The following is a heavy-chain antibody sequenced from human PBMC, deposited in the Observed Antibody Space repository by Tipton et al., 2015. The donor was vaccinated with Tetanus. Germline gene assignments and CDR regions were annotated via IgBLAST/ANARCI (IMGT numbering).Heavy chain of an antibody. CDR2: IIPTFDTR. D-gene: IGHD2/OR15-2a*01. CDR1: GYSFSGYY. CDR3: ARTSGGTREYYGIKY. J-gene: IGHJ4*02. Sequence: QSGPEVKKPGASLKASCKASGYSFSGYYIHWVRQAPGQGLEWMGGIIPTFDTRTYVHKFQGRLTITADRSTRTAYMELSSLRSEDTAIYFCARTSGGTREYYGIKYWGQGTLVTVSS. V-gene: IGHV1-69*06.